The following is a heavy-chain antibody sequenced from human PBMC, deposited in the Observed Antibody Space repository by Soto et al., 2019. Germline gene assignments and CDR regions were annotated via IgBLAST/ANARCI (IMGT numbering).Heavy chain of an antibody. J-gene: IGHJ4*02. CDR3: ARSQAGYIYGWNY. CDR2: FYHGGNT. CDR1: GYSISSGYY. D-gene: IGHD5-18*01. V-gene: IGHV4-38-2*01. Sequence: SETLSLTCAVSGYSISSGYYWGWIRQPPGKGLEWIGCFYHGGNTYYNPSLKSRVIISVDTSKNQFSLKLSSVTAADTAVYYCARSQAGYIYGWNYWGQGTLVTVSS.